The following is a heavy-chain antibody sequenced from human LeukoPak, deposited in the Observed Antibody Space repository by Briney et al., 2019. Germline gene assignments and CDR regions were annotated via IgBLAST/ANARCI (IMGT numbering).Heavy chain of an antibody. J-gene: IGHJ4*02. D-gene: IGHD5-12*01. CDR3: AKDFDSDVVATFFDY. Sequence: GGSLRLSCAASGFTVSSNYMSWVRQAPGKGLEWVSVISGSGGSTYYADSVKGRFTISRDNSKNTLYLQMNSLRAEDTAVYYCAKDFDSDVVATFFDYWGQGTLVTVSS. CDR2: ISGSGGST. V-gene: IGHV3-23*01. CDR1: GFTVSSNY.